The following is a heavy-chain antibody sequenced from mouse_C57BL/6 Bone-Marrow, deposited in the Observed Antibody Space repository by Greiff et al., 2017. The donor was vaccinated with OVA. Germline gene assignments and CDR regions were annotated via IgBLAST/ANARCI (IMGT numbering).Heavy chain of an antibody. CDR1: GYTFTSYW. Sequence: HVQLQPPWAELVKPGASVKLSCKASGYTFTSYWMQWVKQRPGQGLEWIGEIDPSDSYTNYNQKFKGKATLTVDTSSSTAYMQLSSLTSEDSAVYYCARSMRGYYFDYWGQGTTLTVSS. J-gene: IGHJ2*01. CDR3: ARSMRGYYFDY. V-gene: IGHV1-50*01. CDR2: IDPSDSYT.